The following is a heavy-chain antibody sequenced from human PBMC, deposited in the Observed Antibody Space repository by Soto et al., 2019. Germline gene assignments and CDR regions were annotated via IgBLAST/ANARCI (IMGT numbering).Heavy chain of an antibody. CDR2: VIPIFGTA. CDR1: GGTFSSYA. Sequence: QVQLVQSGAEVKKPGSSVKVSCKAPGGTFSSYAISWVRQAPGQGLEWMGGVIPIFGTAKYAQKFQGRFTITADDSTSTGDMELRSLRSEDTAVYYCARSQGGSSSLDIYYYYYYGMDVWGQGTTVTVSS. D-gene: IGHD2-15*01. J-gene: IGHJ6*02. V-gene: IGHV1-69*01. CDR3: ARSQGGSSSLDIYYYYYYGMDV.